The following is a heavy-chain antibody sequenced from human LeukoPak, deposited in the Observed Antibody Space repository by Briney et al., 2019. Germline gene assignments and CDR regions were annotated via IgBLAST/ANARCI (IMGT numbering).Heavy chain of an antibody. Sequence: GASVKVSCKASGYTFTDYYIHWMRQAPGQGLEWVGWINPNSGGTAFGRNFQGRVTMTRDTAISTVYMEVSSLRSADTAVYYCAREWIVVEAAGDNEFYHSYYMNVWGKGTTVTVSS. CDR3: AREWIVVEAAGDNEFYHSYYMNV. CDR2: INPNSGGT. J-gene: IGHJ6*03. V-gene: IGHV1-2*02. CDR1: GYTFTDYY. D-gene: IGHD6-13*01.